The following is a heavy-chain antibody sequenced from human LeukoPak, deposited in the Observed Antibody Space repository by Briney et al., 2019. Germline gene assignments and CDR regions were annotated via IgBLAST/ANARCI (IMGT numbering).Heavy chain of an antibody. J-gene: IGHJ4*02. D-gene: IGHD3/OR15-3a*01. CDR2: ISSSSSYI. Sequence: MSGGSLRLSCAASGFTFSSYSMNWVRQAPGKGLEWVSSISSSSSYIYYADSVKGRFTISRDNAKNSLYLQMNSLRAEDTAVYYCARDSILDHYFDYWGQGTLVTVSS. V-gene: IGHV3-21*01. CDR3: ARDSILDHYFDY. CDR1: GFTFSSYS.